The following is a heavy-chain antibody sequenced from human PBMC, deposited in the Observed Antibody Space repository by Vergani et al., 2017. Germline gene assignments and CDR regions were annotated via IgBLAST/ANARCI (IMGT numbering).Heavy chain of an antibody. D-gene: IGHD5-18*01. CDR2: IYYSGST. J-gene: IGHJ4*02. CDR3: ARVSPLVDTAMVTENYFDY. V-gene: IGHV4-59*01. CDR1: GGSISSYY. Sequence: QLQLQESGPGLVKPSETLSLTCTVSGGSISSYYWSWIRQPPGKGLEWIGYIYYSGSTNYNPSLKSRVTISVDTSKNQFSLKLSSVTAADTAVYYCARVSPLVDTAMVTENYFDYWGQGTLVTVSS.